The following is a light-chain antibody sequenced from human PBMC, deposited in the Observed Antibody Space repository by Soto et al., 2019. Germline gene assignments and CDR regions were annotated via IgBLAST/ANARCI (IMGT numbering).Light chain of an antibody. Sequence: DIVLTQSPGTLSLSPGERATLSCRASQSLNNMNFAWYRQKPGQAPRLLISGASNRDTGTPDRFRGSGSGTDFTLTISGLEPEDFAVYYCQCYGDSPPAFTFGQGTKLQIK. CDR2: GAS. CDR1: QSLNNMN. V-gene: IGKV3-20*01. J-gene: IGKJ2*01. CDR3: QCYGDSPPAFT.